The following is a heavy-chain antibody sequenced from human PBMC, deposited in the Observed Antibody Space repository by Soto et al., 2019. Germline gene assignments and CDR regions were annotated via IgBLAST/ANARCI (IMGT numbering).Heavy chain of an antibody. D-gene: IGHD3-16*02. CDR1: GFTFSSYG. J-gene: IGHJ4*02. CDR3: AKELITLGRVIVSYYFDY. CDR2: ISYDGSNK. Sequence: GGSLRLSCAASGFTFSSYGMHWVRQAPGKGLEWVAVISYDGSNKYYADSVKGRFTISRDNSKNTLYLQMNSLRAEDTAVYYCAKELITLGRVIVSYYFDYWGQGTLVTVSS. V-gene: IGHV3-30*18.